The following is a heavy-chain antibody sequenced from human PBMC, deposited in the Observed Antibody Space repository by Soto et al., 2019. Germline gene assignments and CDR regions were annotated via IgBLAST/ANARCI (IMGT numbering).Heavy chain of an antibody. CDR1: GFTFSSYG. J-gene: IGHJ4*02. Sequence: PGGSLRLSCAGSGFTFSSYGMHWVRQAPGKGLEWVAVISHDGSNKYYADSVKGRFTISRDNSKNTLYVQMNSLRPEDTAVYSCAPGWQHIDYWGQGTLVTVSS. V-gene: IGHV3-30*03. D-gene: IGHD2-15*01. CDR3: APGWQHIDY. CDR2: ISHDGSNK.